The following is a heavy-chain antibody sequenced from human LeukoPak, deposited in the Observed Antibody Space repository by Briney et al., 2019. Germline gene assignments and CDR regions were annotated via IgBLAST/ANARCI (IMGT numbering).Heavy chain of an antibody. D-gene: IGHD2-21*01. V-gene: IGHV1-46*01. CDR1: GYTFTSYY. CDR2: INPSGGST. CDR3: ARAREDTVIGSLFDY. Sequence: ASVKVSCKASGYTFTSYYMHWVRQAPGQWLEWMGIINPSGGSTSYAQKFQGRVTMTRDTSTSTVYMELSSLRSEDTAVYYCARAREDTVIGSLFDYWGQGTLVTVSS. J-gene: IGHJ4*02.